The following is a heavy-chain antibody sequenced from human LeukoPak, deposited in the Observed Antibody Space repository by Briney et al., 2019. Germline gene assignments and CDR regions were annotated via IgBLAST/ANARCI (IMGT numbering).Heavy chain of an antibody. V-gene: IGHV5-51*01. J-gene: IGHJ4*02. CDR1: GYRFTTYW. CDR2: IYPGDSDT. Sequence: GESLKISCQGSGYRFTTYWIGWVRQMPGKGLEWMGIIYPGDSDTRYSPSFQDQVTISADKSISTAYLQWSSLKASDTAMYYCARRSCIGGSCYSNFDYWGQGTLVIVSS. D-gene: IGHD2-15*01. CDR3: ARRSCIGGSCYSNFDY.